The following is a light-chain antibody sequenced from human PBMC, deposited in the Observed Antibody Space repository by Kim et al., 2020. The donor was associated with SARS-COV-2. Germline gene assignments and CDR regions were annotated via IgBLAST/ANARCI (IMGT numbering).Light chain of an antibody. CDR2: DAS. Sequence: SPGERATLSCKASQTVNSNYLAWYQQKPGQAPRLLIYDASSRATGIPDRFSGSGSGTDFTLTISRLEPEDFAVYYCQQHGSSPLTFGGGTKVDIK. CDR1: QTVNSNY. J-gene: IGKJ4*01. CDR3: QQHGSSPLT. V-gene: IGKV3-20*01.